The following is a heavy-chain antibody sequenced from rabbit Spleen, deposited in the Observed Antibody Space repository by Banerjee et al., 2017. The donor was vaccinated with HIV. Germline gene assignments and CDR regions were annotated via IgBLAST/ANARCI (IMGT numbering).Heavy chain of an antibody. V-gene: IGHV1S40*01. CDR1: GFTLSNY. CDR2: IGTSSGST. Sequence: QSLEESGGDLVKPGASLTLTCKASGFTLSNYICWVRQASGKGLEWIGCIGTSSGSTYYASWANGRFTVSKTSSTTVDLKMTSLTAADTATYFCARNPHGASGLWGPGTLVTVS. J-gene: IGHJ6*01. D-gene: IGHD2-1*01. CDR3: ARNPHGASGL.